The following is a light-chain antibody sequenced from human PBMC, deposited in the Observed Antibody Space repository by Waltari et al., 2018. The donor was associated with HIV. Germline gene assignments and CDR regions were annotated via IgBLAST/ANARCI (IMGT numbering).Light chain of an antibody. V-gene: IGLV1-51*01. CDR1: SSNIGKNY. Sequence: QSVLTQPPSVSAAPGQKVTISRSGSSSNIGKNYVSWYQQLPGRAPKLLIFENNKRPSGIPDRFSGSKSGTSATLGISGLQTGDEADYYCVTWDSGLSAGVFGTGTNVTVL. CDR2: ENN. J-gene: IGLJ1*01. CDR3: VTWDSGLSAGV.